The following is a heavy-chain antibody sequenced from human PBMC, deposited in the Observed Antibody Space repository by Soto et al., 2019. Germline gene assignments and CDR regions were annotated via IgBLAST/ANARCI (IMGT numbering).Heavy chain of an antibody. V-gene: IGHV4-4*02. Sequence: SETLSLTCTVIGGSIRSPNFSWSWVRQTPGKRLEWIGQIYHTGTTSYNPSLKNRVTISLDKSNNQFSLRLTSMTAADTAVYYCATLPPRIVVVMTDLPTWGQGTLVTVSS. CDR2: IYHTGTT. J-gene: IGHJ5*02. CDR1: GGSIRSPNFS. D-gene: IGHD2-15*01. CDR3: ATLPPRIVVVMTDLPT.